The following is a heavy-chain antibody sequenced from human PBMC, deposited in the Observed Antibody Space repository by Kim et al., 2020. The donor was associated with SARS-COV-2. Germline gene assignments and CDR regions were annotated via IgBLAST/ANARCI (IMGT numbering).Heavy chain of an antibody. CDR3: ARFIAVASLYFDY. V-gene: IGHV5-51*01. D-gene: IGHD6-19*01. J-gene: IGHJ4*02. CDR1: GYSFTSYW. CDR2: IYTGDSDT. Sequence: GESLKISCKGSGYSFTSYWIGWVRQMPGKGLEWMGIIYTGDSDTRYSPSFQGQVTITADKSISTAYLQWSSLKASDTAMYYCARFIAVASLYFDYWGQGTPVTVSS.